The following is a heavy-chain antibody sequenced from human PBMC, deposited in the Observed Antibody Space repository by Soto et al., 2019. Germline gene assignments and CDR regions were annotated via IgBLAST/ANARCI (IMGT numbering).Heavy chain of an antibody. CDR2: MNPSSNNA. J-gene: IGHJ2*01. CDR1: GYTFTNYD. D-gene: IGHD3-22*01. Sequence: QAQLVQSGAEVKKPGASVKVSCQASGYTFTNYDIFWMRQATGEGLEWMGWMNPSSNNAGYAEKFQGRVTMTRDTSTATAYMELTGLSSDDTAVYYCARGASYYFDKHGDYRNWYFDLWGRGPLLAVAS. V-gene: IGHV1-8*01. CDR3: ARGASYYFDKHGDYRNWYFDL.